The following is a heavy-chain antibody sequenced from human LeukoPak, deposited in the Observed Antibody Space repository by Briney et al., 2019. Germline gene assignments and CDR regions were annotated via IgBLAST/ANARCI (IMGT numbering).Heavy chain of an antibody. CDR1: GYPFTSYY. Sequence: ASVKVSCKASGYPFTSYYMHWVRQAPVQGLGWMGIINPSGGSTSYAQKFQGRVTMTRDTSTSTVYMELSSLRSEDTAVYYCARSYGDFDYWGQGTLVTVSS. CDR3: ARSYGDFDY. CDR2: INPSGGST. V-gene: IGHV1-46*01. J-gene: IGHJ4*02. D-gene: IGHD4-17*01.